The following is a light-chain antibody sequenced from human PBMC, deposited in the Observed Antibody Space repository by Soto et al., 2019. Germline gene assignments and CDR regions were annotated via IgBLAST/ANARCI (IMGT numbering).Light chain of an antibody. CDR2: GAS. Sequence: TQSPSTLAASGGDRVTITCRASENINSRLAWYQQKTGQPPRXXIYGASTRAPGVPARFSGRGSGTDFTLTISSLEPEDFAVYYCQQRSNWPPEFGPGTKVDIK. J-gene: IGKJ3*01. CDR1: ENINSR. V-gene: IGKV3-11*01. CDR3: QQRSNWPPE.